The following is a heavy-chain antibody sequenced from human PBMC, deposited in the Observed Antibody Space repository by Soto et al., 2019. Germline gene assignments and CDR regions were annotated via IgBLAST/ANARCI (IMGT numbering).Heavy chain of an antibody. D-gene: IGHD2-21*02. Sequence: SDTLSPTSNISGGSISTGGCNWSWLGQHPGKGLEWIGYTYYSGSTYYNPSLKSRVTISVDTSKNQFSLKLSSVTAAHTAVYYCARVCGGDCHYGMDVWGQGTTVT. J-gene: IGHJ6*02. CDR3: ARVCGGDCHYGMDV. V-gene: IGHV4-31*02. CDR1: GGSISTGGCN. CDR2: TYYSGST.